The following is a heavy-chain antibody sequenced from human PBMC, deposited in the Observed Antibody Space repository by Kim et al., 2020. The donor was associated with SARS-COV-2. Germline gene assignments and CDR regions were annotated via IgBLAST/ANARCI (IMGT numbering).Heavy chain of an antibody. Sequence: ASVKVSCKASGYTFTSYAMHWVRQAPGQRLEWMGWINAGNGNTKYSQKFQGRVTITRDTSASTAYMELSSLRSEDTAVYYCARVSSGWNNWFDPWGQGTLVTVSS. CDR1: GYTFTSYA. V-gene: IGHV1-3*01. D-gene: IGHD6-19*01. CDR2: INAGNGNT. J-gene: IGHJ5*02. CDR3: ARVSSGWNNWFDP.